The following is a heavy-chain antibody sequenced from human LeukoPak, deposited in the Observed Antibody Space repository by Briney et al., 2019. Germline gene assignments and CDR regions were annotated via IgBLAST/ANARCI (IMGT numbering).Heavy chain of an antibody. CDR1: GFTFSSYA. CDR3: ARDGQTGEWLLYPLYYGMDV. D-gene: IGHD3-3*01. V-gene: IGHV3-30*04. Sequence: GRSLRLSCAAPGFTFSSYAMHWVRQAPGKGLERVAVISYEGRNKYYADPVKGRFTISRDNTKNTLYLQMNSLRAEDTAVYYCARDGQTGEWLLYPLYYGMDVWGQGTTVTVSS. CDR2: ISYEGRNK. J-gene: IGHJ6*02.